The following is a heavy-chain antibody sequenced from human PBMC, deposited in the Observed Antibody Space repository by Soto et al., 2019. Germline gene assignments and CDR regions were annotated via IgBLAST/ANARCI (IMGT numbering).Heavy chain of an antibody. D-gene: IGHD1-20*01. CDR3: ARDVNGVLTVMRAPGGMDV. CDR1: GGSVTHYY. V-gene: IGHV4-59*02. J-gene: IGHJ6*04. Sequence: QVQLQESGPGLVKSSETLSLTCGVSGGSVTHYYWAWIRQPPGQGLEWIGYIYNSVNTKYNPSLKGRGSLLMDTSKSQFSLNWSSVTAADTAVYYCARDVNGVLTVMRAPGGMDVWGRGTTVTVSS. CDR2: IYNSVNT.